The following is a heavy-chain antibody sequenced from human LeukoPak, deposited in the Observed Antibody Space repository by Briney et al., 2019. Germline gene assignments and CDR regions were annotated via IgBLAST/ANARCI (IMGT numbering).Heavy chain of an antibody. CDR3: ATHRFGELLYY. CDR1: GFTFSSYC. J-gene: IGHJ4*02. Sequence: GGSLRLSCAASGFTFSSYCMHWLRQAPGKGLVWVSRINSDGSSTSYADSVKGRFTISRDNAKNTLYLQMNSLRAEDTAVYYCATHRFGELLYYWGQGTLVTVSS. V-gene: IGHV3-74*01. D-gene: IGHD3-10*01. CDR2: INSDGSST.